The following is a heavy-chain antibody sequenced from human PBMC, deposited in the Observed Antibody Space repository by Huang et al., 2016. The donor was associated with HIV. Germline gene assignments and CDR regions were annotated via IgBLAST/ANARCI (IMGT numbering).Heavy chain of an antibody. J-gene: IGHJ6*02. CDR2: VYFSGKT. V-gene: IGHV4-39*02. Sequence: QLRESGPGLVTPSETLSLTCSASGTSMTSSSFYWGWFRQPPGRGLEWIGSVYFSGKTDYNPSLKRRVTISIDTANKQYSMRLTSVTAADTAVYFCAREVRSVDTDRPDGYYYRGLDVWGQGTTVIVSS. D-gene: IGHD2-2*03. CDR3: AREVRSVDTDRPDGYYYRGLDV. CDR1: GTSMTSSSFY.